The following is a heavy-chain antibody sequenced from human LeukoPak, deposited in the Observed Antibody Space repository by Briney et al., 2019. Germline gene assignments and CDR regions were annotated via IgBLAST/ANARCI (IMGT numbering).Heavy chain of an antibody. V-gene: IGHV4-39*07. D-gene: IGHD3-3*01. CDR1: GGSISSSSYY. J-gene: IGHJ4*02. CDR3: ARGESEWLDFDY. CDR2: IYYSGST. Sequence: PSETLSLTCTVSGGSISSSSYYWGWIRQPPGKGLEWIGSIYYSGSTYYNPSLKSRVTISVDTSKNQFSLKLSSVTAADTAVYYCARGESEWLDFDYWGQGTLVTVSS.